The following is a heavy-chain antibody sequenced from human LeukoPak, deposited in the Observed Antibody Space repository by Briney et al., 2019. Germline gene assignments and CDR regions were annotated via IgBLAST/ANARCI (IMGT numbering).Heavy chain of an antibody. CDR2: IGRSGDVT. D-gene: IGHD2-15*01. V-gene: IGHV3-23*01. CDR1: GFSFSSYA. CDR3: AKDSETWTRIVVAGNAFNV. J-gene: IGHJ3*01. Sequence: GGSLRLSCAASGFSFSSYAMSWVRHSPGKGLEWVSSIGRSGDVTYYADSVEGRFTISRDDSKKMVFLQMSSLRAEDTAVYYCAKDSETWTRIVVAGNAFNVWGQGTTVTVS.